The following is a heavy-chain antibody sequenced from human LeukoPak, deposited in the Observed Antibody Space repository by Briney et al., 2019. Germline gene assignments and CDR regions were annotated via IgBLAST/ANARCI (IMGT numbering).Heavy chain of an antibody. CDR1: GGSISSSYYY. V-gene: IGHV4-39*07. CDR2: IYYSGST. CDR3: ARPLWFGSLFPNGFDP. D-gene: IGHD3-10*01. J-gene: IGHJ5*02. Sequence: PSETLSLTCTVSGGSISSSYYYWGWIRQPPGKGLEWIGSIYYSGSTYYNPSLKSRVAISVDTSKNQFSLKLSALTAADTAVYYCARPLWFGSLFPNGFDPGGQETLVTVPS.